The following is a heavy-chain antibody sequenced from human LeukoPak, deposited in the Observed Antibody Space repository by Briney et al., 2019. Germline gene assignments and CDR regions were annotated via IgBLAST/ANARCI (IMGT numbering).Heavy chain of an antibody. D-gene: IGHD3-16*01. J-gene: IGHJ4*02. CDR1: GFTVSSNY. Sequence: GGSLRLSCAASGFTVSSNYMSWVRQAPGKGLEWVSIIYSGGYTYNADSVKGRFTISRDNSKNTLYLQMNSPRAEDTAVYYCARILGSYSDYWGQGTLVTVSS. CDR3: ARILGSYSDY. V-gene: IGHV3-66*01. CDR2: IYSGGYT.